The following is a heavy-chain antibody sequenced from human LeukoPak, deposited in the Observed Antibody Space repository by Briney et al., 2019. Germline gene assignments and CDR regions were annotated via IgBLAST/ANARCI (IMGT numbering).Heavy chain of an antibody. D-gene: IGHD2-2*01. J-gene: IGHJ3*02. CDR3: GRVVPTGRAFDS. CDR1: GGSLNFHY. V-gene: IGHV4-59*11. Sequence: PSETLSLTCSVSGGSLNFHYWTWIRQPPGQGLEYIGDIYYNGGTAYAPSLRSRVIMSLDTTKNQVYLRLDSVTAADTAVYYCGRVVPTGRAFDSWGHGTMVTVSS. CDR2: IYYNGGT.